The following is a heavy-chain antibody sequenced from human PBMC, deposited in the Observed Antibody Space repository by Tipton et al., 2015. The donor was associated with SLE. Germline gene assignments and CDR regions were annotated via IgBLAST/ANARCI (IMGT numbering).Heavy chain of an antibody. V-gene: IGHV4-59*01. Sequence: GLVKPSETLSLTCTVSGVSISSSSWSWIRQSPGKGLEWIGYINYSGSTKYNPSLESRVTMSVDTSKNQFSLHLSSVTAADTAIYYCARHDYKYYYLDVWGQGTTVTVSS. J-gene: IGHJ6*02. CDR2: INYSGST. CDR1: GVSISSSS. CDR3: ARHDYKYYYLDV.